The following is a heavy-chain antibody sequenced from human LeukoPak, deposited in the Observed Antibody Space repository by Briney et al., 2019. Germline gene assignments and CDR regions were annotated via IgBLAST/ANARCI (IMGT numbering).Heavy chain of an antibody. V-gene: IGHV3-53*01. CDR2: IYSGGST. J-gene: IGHJ4*02. Sequence: PGGSLRLCCAASGFTFSSYAMSWVRQAPGKGLEWVSLIYSGGSTHYADSVKGRFTISRDNSKNTVYLQMNSLRDEDTAVYYCARRPGLIEGALGDYWGQGTLVTVSS. CDR3: ARRPGLIEGALGDY. D-gene: IGHD1-26*01. CDR1: GFTFSSYA.